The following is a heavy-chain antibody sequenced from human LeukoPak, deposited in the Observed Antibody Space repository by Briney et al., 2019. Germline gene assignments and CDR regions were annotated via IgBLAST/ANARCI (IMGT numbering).Heavy chain of an antibody. CDR3: ARLSKGGSGSYGSRNYYYYYMDV. J-gene: IGHJ6*03. CDR2: IYTSGST. V-gene: IGHV4-4*07. Sequence: SETLSLTCTVSGVSISSYYWSWIRQPAGKGLEWIGRIYTSGSTNYNPSLKSRVTISVDTSKNQFSLKLSSVTAADTAVYYCARLSKGGSGSYGSRNYYYYYMDVWGKGTTVTISS. D-gene: IGHD3-10*01. CDR1: GVSISSYY.